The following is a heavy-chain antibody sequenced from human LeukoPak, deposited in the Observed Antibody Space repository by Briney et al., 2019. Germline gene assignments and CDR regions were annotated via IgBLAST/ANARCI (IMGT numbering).Heavy chain of an antibody. V-gene: IGHV3-48*03. Sequence: PGGSLRLSCAASGFTFSSYEMNWVRQAPGKGLEWVSYISSSGSTIYYADSVKGRFTISRDNAKNSLYLQMNSLRAEDTAVYYCARVTRGATTHYYHYMDVWGKGTTVTISS. D-gene: IGHD1-26*01. CDR2: ISSSGSTI. CDR3: ARVTRGATTHYYHYMDV. CDR1: GFTFSSYE. J-gene: IGHJ6*03.